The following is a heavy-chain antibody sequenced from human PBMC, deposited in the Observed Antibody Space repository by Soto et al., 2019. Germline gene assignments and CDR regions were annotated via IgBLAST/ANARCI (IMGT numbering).Heavy chain of an antibody. CDR3: ARDHARGYSYGYYFDY. CDR1: GYTXTSYY. Sequence: SXKVSFKASGYTXTSYYMDLVRQAPGQGLEWMGIINPSGGSTSYAQKFQGRVNMTRDTSTSTVYMELSSLRSEETAVYYCARDHARGYSYGYYFDYWGQGTLGTVS. D-gene: IGHD5-18*01. CDR2: INPSGGST. J-gene: IGHJ4*02. V-gene: IGHV1-46*01.